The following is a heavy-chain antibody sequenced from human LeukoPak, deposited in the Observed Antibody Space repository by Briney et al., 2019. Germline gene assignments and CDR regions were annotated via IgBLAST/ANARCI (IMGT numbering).Heavy chain of an antibody. Sequence: SETLSLTCTVSGGSISSSSYYWGWIRQPPGKGLEWIGSIYYSGSTYYNPSLKSRVTISVDTSKNQFSLKLSSVTAADTAVYYCAGNYYDSSGYQGPLDYWGQGTLVTVSS. CDR2: IYYSGST. D-gene: IGHD3-22*01. CDR1: GGSISSSSYY. V-gene: IGHV4-39*01. CDR3: AGNYYDSSGYQGPLDY. J-gene: IGHJ4*02.